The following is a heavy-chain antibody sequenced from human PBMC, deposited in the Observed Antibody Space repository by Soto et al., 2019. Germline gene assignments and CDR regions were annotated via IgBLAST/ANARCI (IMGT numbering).Heavy chain of an antibody. CDR1: GGSFSGYY. Sequence: KTSETLSLTCAVYGGSFSGYYWSWIRQPPGKGLEWIGEINHGGSTNYNPSLKSRVTISVDTSKNQFSLKLTSVTAADTAVYYCARGPRLEWRSVTIAAAGRRIGLGLDPWGQGTLVTVSS. J-gene: IGHJ5*02. D-gene: IGHD6-13*01. CDR3: ARGPRLEWRSVTIAAAGRRIGLGLDP. V-gene: IGHV4-34*01. CDR2: INHGGST.